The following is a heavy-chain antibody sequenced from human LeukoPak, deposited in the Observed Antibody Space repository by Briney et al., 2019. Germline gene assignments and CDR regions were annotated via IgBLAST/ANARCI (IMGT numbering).Heavy chain of an antibody. J-gene: IGHJ4*02. D-gene: IGHD3-22*01. CDR1: GFTFSRYP. CDR2: ISSSGGNT. V-gene: IGHV3-23*01. CDR3: VGAVTAHYYDPY. Sequence: GGSLRLSCAASGFTFSRYPMSWVRQAPEKRLEWVSAISSSGGNTYYAGSVMGRFAISRDNSKNTLYLQMNSLRVEDMAVYYCVGAVTAHYYDPYWGQGTLVTVSA.